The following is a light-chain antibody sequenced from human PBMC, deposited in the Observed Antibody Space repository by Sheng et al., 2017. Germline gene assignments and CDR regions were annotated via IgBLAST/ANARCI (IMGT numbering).Light chain of an antibody. Sequence: QSVLTQPPSASGSPGQSVTISCTGLGSDVGGYNFVSWYQQHPGKAPKLMIYDVTQRPSGVPDRFSGSKSGNTASLTVSGLQAEDEGDYYCTSYTSGTTLWVFGGGTKLAV. CDR1: GSDVGGYNF. V-gene: IGLV2-8*01. CDR3: TSYTSGTTLWV. CDR2: DVT. J-gene: IGLJ3*02.